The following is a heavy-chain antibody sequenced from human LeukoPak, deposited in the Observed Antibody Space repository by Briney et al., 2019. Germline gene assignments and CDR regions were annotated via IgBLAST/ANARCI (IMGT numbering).Heavy chain of an antibody. Sequence: SETLSLTCSVSGGPISSYHWSWIRQPPGKGLEWIGYISYSGYTNYNPSLQSRVTISLDRSKNQFSVKLTSVTAADTAVYYCARIERDGSGKPPYYYYYMDVWGKGTTVTVSS. CDR3: ARIERDGSGKPPYYYYYMDV. J-gene: IGHJ6*03. CDR2: ISYSGYT. V-gene: IGHV4-59*01. CDR1: GGPISSYH. D-gene: IGHD3-10*01.